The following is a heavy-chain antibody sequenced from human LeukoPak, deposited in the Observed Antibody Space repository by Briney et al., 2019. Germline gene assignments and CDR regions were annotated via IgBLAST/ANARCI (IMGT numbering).Heavy chain of an antibody. CDR2: MWYYGSNR. V-gene: IGHV3-33*06. J-gene: IGHJ4*02. Sequence: GGSLRLSCTASGYTFSRYGMHWVRGARGKGVEWFAVMWYYGSNRYYADSVKGRFTISRDNSKNPLYLQMNSLRAEDTAVYYCAKDHRDCSGGSCYSNYFDYWGQGTLVTVSS. CDR1: GYTFSRYG. CDR3: AKDHRDCSGGSCYSNYFDY. D-gene: IGHD2-15*01.